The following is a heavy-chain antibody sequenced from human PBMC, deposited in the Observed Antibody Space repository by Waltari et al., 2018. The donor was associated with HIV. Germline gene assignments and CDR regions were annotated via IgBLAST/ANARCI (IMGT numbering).Heavy chain of an antibody. D-gene: IGHD5-12*01. V-gene: IGHV3-30-3*01. CDR1: GYIFTDYA. CDR2: IAYDGSRQ. Sequence: QVHLVESGGGVVQPGRSLRLSCAASGYIFTDYALHWVRQAPGKGREWVSFIAYDGSRQQYADSVGGRLTISRDDFKNTLYLQMNSLRPGDTAVYYCARESKYSHKYYPFEYWGQGTLVSVSS. J-gene: IGHJ4*02. CDR3: ARESKYSHKYYPFEY.